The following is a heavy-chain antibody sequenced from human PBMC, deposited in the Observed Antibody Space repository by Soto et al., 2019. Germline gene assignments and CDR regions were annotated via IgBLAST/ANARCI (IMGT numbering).Heavy chain of an antibody. CDR2: IWYDGSLE. D-gene: IGHD3-3*01. CDR3: AKPSYDLWSGYYHPFDY. Sequence: QVKLVESGGGVVQPGRSLRLSCAASGSSFSSFGMHWVRQAPGKGLEWVAIIWYDGSLEYYVDSVKGRFTISRDNSKNTLYLQMNSLRVEDTAVYYCAKPSYDLWSGYYHPFDYWGQGTLVTVS. V-gene: IGHV3-33*03. J-gene: IGHJ4*02. CDR1: GSSFSSFG.